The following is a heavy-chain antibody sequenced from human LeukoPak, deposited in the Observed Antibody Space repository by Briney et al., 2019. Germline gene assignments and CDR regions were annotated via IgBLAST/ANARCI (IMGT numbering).Heavy chain of an antibody. CDR2: IYTGGPT. CDR3: ARTPGITIVRGLDY. CDR1: GFSVSSNY. Sequence: PGGSLILSCAASGFSVSSNYMSWVRRAPGKGLEWVSVIYTGGPTFYADSVKGRFTISRDNSKNMLYLQMNNLRDEDTAVYYCARTPGITIVRGLDYWGQGTLVTVSS. D-gene: IGHD3-10*01. V-gene: IGHV3-53*01. J-gene: IGHJ4*02.